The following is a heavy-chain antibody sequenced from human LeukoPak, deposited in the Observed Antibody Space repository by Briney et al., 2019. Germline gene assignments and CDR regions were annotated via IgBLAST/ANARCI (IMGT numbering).Heavy chain of an antibody. CDR3: ARGRYYYDSSGYYPFDY. CDR1: GGSFSGYY. CDR2: INHSGST. Sequence: SETLSLTCAVYGGSFSGYYWSWIRQPPGKGLEWIGEINHSGSTNYNPSLKGRVTISVDTSKNQFSLKLSSVTAADTAVHYCARGRYYYDSSGYYPFDYWGQGTLVTVSS. V-gene: IGHV4-34*01. J-gene: IGHJ4*02. D-gene: IGHD3-22*01.